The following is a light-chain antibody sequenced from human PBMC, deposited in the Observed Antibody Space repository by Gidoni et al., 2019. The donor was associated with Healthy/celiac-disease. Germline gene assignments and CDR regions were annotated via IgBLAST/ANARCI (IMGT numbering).Light chain of an antibody. CDR3: NSRDSSGNHV. V-gene: IGLV3-19*01. CDR2: GKN. J-gene: IGLJ1*01. Sequence: SSELTQDPAVSVVLGQTVRITCQGDSLRSYYASWYQQKPGQAPVLVIYGKNNRPSGIPDRFSGSSSGKTASLTITGAQAEDEADYYCNSRDSSGNHVFGTGTKVTVL. CDR1: SLRSYY.